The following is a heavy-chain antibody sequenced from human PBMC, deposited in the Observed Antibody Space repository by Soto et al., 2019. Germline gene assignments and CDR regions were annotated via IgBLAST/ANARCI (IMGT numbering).Heavy chain of an antibody. CDR3: ARGDRGGFDL. D-gene: IGHD2-21*02. CDR2: IHSDGSRT. Sequence: EVPLVESGGGLVQPGGSLSLSCAASGFTFSYYWMHWIRLAPGQGLVWVSHIHSDGSRTTYADSVKGRFIISRDNAKNTVSLQMNSLRVEDTAVYFCARGDRGGFDLWGQGTMVTVSS. CDR1: GFTFSYYW. V-gene: IGHV3-74*01. J-gene: IGHJ3*01.